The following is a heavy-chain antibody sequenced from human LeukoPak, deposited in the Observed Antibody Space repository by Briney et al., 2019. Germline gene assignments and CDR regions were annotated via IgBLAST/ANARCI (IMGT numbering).Heavy chain of an antibody. D-gene: IGHD3-22*01. CDR1: GVSISSYY. CDR3: ARQSYYDSSGYPYYFDY. V-gene: IGHV4-59*01. J-gene: IGHJ4*02. Sequence: SETLSLTCTVSGVSISSYYWSWIRQPPGKGLEWIGYIYYSGSTNYNPSLKSRVTISVDTSKNQFSLKLSSVTAADTAVYYCARQSYYDSSGYPYYFDYWGQGTLVTVSS. CDR2: IYYSGST.